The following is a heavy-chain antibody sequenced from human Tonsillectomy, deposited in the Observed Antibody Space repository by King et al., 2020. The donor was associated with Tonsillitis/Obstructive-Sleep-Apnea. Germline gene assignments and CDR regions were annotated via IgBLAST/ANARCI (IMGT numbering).Heavy chain of an antibody. D-gene: IGHD3-9*01. CDR3: ARVYDFLTGGGPAPRFDP. CDR1: GGSFSGYY. CDR2: INHSGST. Sequence: VQLQQWGAGLLKPSETLSLTCAVYGGSFSGYYWSWIRQAPGKGLEWIGEINHSGSTNYNSSLKSRVTISVDTSKNQFSLRLSSVTAADTAGYYCARVYDFLTGGGPAPRFDPWGQGTLVTVSS. V-gene: IGHV4-34*01. J-gene: IGHJ5*02.